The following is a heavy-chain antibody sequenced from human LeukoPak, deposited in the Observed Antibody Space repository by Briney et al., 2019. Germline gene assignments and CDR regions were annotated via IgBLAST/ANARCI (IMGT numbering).Heavy chain of an antibody. J-gene: IGHJ4*02. D-gene: IGHD6-6*01. V-gene: IGHV3-23*01. CDR3: ANRGSIFGS. CDR2: ITNSGGST. CDR1: GFTFSSYA. Sequence: GGSLRLSCAASGFTFSSYAMSWVRQAPGKGLEWVSAITNSGGSTFYADSVRGRLTISRDNSKNTLYLQMDSLRAEDTAVYYCANRGSIFGSWGQGTLVTVSS.